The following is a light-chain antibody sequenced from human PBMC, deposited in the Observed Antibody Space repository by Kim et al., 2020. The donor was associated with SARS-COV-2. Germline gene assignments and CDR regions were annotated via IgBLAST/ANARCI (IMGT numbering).Light chain of an antibody. Sequence: IQMTQSPSTLSASVGDRITITCRASQTISERLAWYQQKPGKAPKVLICMTSTLETGVPSRFSGSGSGTEFTLTISCLQPDDFATYYCQQYDNYWGTFGQGTKVDIK. CDR2: MTS. V-gene: IGKV1-5*03. CDR3: QQYDNYWGT. J-gene: IGKJ1*01. CDR1: QTISER.